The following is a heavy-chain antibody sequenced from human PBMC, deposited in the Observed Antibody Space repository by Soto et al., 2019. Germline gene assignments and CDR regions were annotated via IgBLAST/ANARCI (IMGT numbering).Heavy chain of an antibody. CDR2: ISAYNGNT. CDR3: ARDHYDFWSGSVGGGGTVAKYGMDV. Sequence: ASGKVSCKASGYTFTSYGISWVRQAPGQGLEWMGWISAYNGNTSYAQKLQGRVTMTTDISTSTAYMELRSLRSDDTAVYYCARDHYDFWSGSVGGGGTVAKYGMDVWGQGTTVTVSS. J-gene: IGHJ6*02. CDR1: GYTFTSYG. V-gene: IGHV1-18*01. D-gene: IGHD3-3*01.